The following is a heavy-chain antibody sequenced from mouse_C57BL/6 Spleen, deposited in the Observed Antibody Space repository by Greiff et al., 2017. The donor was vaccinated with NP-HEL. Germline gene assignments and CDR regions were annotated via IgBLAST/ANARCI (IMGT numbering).Heavy chain of an antibody. D-gene: IGHD4-1*01. CDR1: GFTFSSYA. J-gene: IGHJ3*01. CDR2: ISDGGSYT. V-gene: IGHV5-4*01. CDR3: ARDGELSWFAY. Sequence: EVHLVESGGGLVKPGGSLKLSCAASGFTFSSYAMSWVRQTPEKRLEWVATISDGGSYTYYPDNVKGRFTISRDNAKNNLYLQMSHLKSEDTAMYYCARDGELSWFAYWGQGTLVTVSA.